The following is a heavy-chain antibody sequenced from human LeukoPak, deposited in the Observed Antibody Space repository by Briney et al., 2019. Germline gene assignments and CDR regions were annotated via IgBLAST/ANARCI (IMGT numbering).Heavy chain of an antibody. V-gene: IGHV4-4*09. Sequence: PSETLSLTCTVSGGSISSYYWSWIRQPPGKGLEWIGYIYTSGSTNYNPSLKSRVTISVDTSKNQFSLKLSPVTAADTAVYYCARQGYSSGWRPHWYFDLWGRGTLVTVSS. CDR1: GGSISSYY. D-gene: IGHD6-19*01. CDR2: IYTSGST. CDR3: ARQGYSSGWRPHWYFDL. J-gene: IGHJ2*01.